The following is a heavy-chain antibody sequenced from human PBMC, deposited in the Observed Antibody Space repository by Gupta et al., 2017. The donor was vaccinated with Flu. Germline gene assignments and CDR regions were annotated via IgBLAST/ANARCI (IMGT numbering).Heavy chain of an antibody. CDR1: GFSFSDYS. J-gene: IGHJ4*02. V-gene: IGHV3-23*01. Sequence: EVQLLESGGGLVQPGGSLKLSCVGNGFSFSDYSMTWVRQAPGKGLEWVSAISGSGASTYHADAVKGRFTISRDNSKNTLYLQMNSLRAEDTAVYFCATGRNYYDTYWGQGTLATVSS. D-gene: IGHD3-22*01. CDR3: ATGRNYYDTY. CDR2: ISGSGAST.